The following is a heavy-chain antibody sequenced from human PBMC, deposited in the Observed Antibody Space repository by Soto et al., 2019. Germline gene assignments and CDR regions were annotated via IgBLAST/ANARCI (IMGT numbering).Heavy chain of an antibody. CDR3: ARGLELEDYFYGMDA. V-gene: IGHV3-33*01. CDR2: IWFDGSYK. CDR1: GFTFGSYG. J-gene: IGHJ6*01. D-gene: IGHD3-3*01. Sequence: QVHLVESGGGVVQPGRSLRLSCEASGFTFGSYGMLWIRQAPGKGLEWVAVIWFDGSYKYYADSVKGRFTISRDNSNNTVYLQMSSLRAEDSAVYYCARGLELEDYFYGMDAWGQGTTVTVSS.